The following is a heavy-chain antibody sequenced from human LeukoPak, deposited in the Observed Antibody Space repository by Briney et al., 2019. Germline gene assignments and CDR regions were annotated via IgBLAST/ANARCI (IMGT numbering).Heavy chain of an antibody. CDR3: AVVSGNGAYDY. Sequence: ASVKVSCKASGYTFTGYYMHWVRQAPGQGLEWMGRINPNNGGTNYAQKFQGRVTMTRDTSTSTAYMELSRLRFDDTAVYYCAVVSGNGAYDYWGQGTLVTVSS. V-gene: IGHV1-2*06. J-gene: IGHJ4*02. CDR2: INPNNGGT. CDR1: GYTFTGYY. D-gene: IGHD4-23*01.